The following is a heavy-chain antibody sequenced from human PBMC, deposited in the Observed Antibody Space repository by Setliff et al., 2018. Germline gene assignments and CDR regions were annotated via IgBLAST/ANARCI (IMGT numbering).Heavy chain of an antibody. J-gene: IGHJ3*01. CDR1: GFTYNNDW. Sequence: GGSLRLSCGASGFTYNNDWVSWVRQAPGKGLEWLASINPDGSEKYYVDSVKGRFTVSRDNVKNSLFLQMDSLRVDDTAVYYCGRAGKPYAIDVWGQGTMVTVSS. CDR2: INPDGSEK. V-gene: IGHV3-7*04. CDR3: GRAGKPYAIDV.